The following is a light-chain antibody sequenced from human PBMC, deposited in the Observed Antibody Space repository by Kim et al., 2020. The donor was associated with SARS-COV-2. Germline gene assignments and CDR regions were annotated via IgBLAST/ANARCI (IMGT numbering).Light chain of an antibody. J-gene: IGLJ1*01. V-gene: IGLV3-1*01. CDR2: DDG. CDR3: QAWDSTTDYV. Sequence: YPRQTSGITCSGDKLGNNRAFWYHHKPGQSPVLVIYDDGKRPSGIPERFSGSNSGNTATLTISATQTMDEADYYCQAWDSTTDYVFGSGTKVTVL. CDR1: KLGNNR.